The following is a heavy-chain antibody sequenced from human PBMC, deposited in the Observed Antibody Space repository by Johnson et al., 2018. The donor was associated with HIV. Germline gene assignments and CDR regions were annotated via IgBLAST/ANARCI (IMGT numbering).Heavy chain of an antibody. Sequence: QVQLVESGGGVVRPGGSLRLSCAASGFTFDDYGMTWVRQAPGKGLEWVAVISYDGSNKYYADSVTGRFTISRDNSKNTLYLQMNSLRAEDTAVYYCAKDRGAARALDAFDIWGQGTMVTVSS. J-gene: IGHJ3*02. D-gene: IGHD6-6*01. V-gene: IGHV3-30*18. CDR1: GFTFDDYG. CDR3: AKDRGAARALDAFDI. CDR2: ISYDGSNK.